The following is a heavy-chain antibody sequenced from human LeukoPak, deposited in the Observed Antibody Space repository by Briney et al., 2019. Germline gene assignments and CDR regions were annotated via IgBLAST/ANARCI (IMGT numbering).Heavy chain of an antibody. J-gene: IGHJ4*02. Sequence: PGRSLRLSCAASGFMFSTYGMHWVRQAPGKGLEWVAVISYDGNDKYSADSIKGRFTSSRDISKNTLYLQMNSLRAEDTAVYYCAKDHQLASHYWGQGTLVTVSS. V-gene: IGHV3-30*18. CDR1: GFMFSTYG. CDR3: AKDHQLASHY. CDR2: ISYDGNDK. D-gene: IGHD2-2*01.